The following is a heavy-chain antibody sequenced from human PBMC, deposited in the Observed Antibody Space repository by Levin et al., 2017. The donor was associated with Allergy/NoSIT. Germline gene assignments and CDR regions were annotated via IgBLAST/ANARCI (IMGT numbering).Heavy chain of an antibody. V-gene: IGHV3-11*01. CDR1: GFTFTDYG. CDR3: ARDANFDH. Sequence: LSLTCAASGFTFTDYGMNWIRQAPGKGLEWVSNISISGSTINYADSVKGRFTISRDNAKNSLFLQMNTLRAEDTAVYYCARDANFDHWGQGTLVTVSS. CDR2: ISISGSTI. J-gene: IGHJ4*02.